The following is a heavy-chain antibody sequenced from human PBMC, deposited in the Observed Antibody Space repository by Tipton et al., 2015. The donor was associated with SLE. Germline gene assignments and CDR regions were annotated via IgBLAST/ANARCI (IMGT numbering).Heavy chain of an antibody. CDR1: GDSMSGFS. D-gene: IGHD5/OR15-5a*01. V-gene: IGHV4-59*08. Sequence: TLSLTCTVSGDSMSGFSWSWVRQPPGKGLEWIAYVYYSGRTNYNASLKSRVTISLDRSKNQFSLRVNSVTAADTAVYFCARHGVGYSVPVHGFDVWGQGTTVTVSS. CDR2: VYYSGRT. CDR3: ARHGVGYSVPVHGFDV. J-gene: IGHJ6*02.